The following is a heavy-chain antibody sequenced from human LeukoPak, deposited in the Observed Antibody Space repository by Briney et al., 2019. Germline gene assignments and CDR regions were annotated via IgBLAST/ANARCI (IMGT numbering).Heavy chain of an antibody. D-gene: IGHD3-10*01. Sequence: GGSLKLSCAASKFTFSDSYMGWMRQAPGKGLDWVSYISNSGTTMYYADSVKGRFTISRDNAKNSLYLQMNSLRAEDTAVYYCARAAGSYAFDIWGQGTMVTVSS. J-gene: IGHJ3*02. V-gene: IGHV3-11*04. CDR2: ISNSGTTM. CDR3: ARAAGSYAFDI. CDR1: KFTFSDSY.